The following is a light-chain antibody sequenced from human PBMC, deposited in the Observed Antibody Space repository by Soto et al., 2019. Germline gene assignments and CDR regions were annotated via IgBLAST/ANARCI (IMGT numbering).Light chain of an antibody. J-gene: IGLJ3*02. CDR1: SSNIGSHY. V-gene: IGLV1-47*01. CDR2: NNS. Sequence: QSALTQPPSASGTPGQSLTISCSGSSSNIGSHYVYWYQSLPGTAPKLLIYNNSQRPSGVPARFSGSKSVTSASLAISGLRSEDEADYYCAVWDDSLTGWVFGGGTKLTVL. CDR3: AVWDDSLTGWV.